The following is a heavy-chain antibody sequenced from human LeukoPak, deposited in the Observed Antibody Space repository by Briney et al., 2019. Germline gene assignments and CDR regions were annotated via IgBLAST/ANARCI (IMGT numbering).Heavy chain of an antibody. Sequence: PSETLSLTCAVYGGSFSGYYWSWIRQPPGKGLEWIGEINHSGSTNYNPSLKSRVTISVDTSKNQFSLKLSSVTAADTAVYYCAREDWEIFGVDPGLYYYYGMDVWGQGTMVTVSS. V-gene: IGHV4-34*01. CDR2: INHSGST. D-gene: IGHD3-3*01. J-gene: IGHJ6*02. CDR3: AREDWEIFGVDPGLYYYYGMDV. CDR1: GGSFSGYY.